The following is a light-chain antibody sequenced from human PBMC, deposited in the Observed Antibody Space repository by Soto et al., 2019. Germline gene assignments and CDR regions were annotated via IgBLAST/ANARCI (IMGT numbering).Light chain of an antibody. CDR3: QQYNSYLLT. Sequence: DIQMTQSPTTLSASVGDRVTITCRASQSISSWLAWYQQKPGKAPKLLIYDASSLESGVPSRFSGSGSGTEFTLTISSLQPDDFATYYCQQYNSYLLTFGGGTKVEIK. CDR2: DAS. V-gene: IGKV1-5*01. J-gene: IGKJ4*01. CDR1: QSISSW.